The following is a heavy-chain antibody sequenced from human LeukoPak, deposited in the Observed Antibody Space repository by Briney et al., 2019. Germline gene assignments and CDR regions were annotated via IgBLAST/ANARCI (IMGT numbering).Heavy chain of an antibody. CDR3: ARGYSSGPSFDY. CDR2: ISAYNGYT. V-gene: IGHV1-18*01. Sequence: EASVKVSCKASGYTFTDYAIGWVRQAPGRGLEWMGWISAYNGYTNYAQSLQGRVTMTTDTSTSTAYMELSSLRSEDTAVYYCARGYSSGPSFDYWGQGTLVTVSS. CDR1: GYTFTDYA. J-gene: IGHJ4*02. D-gene: IGHD6-19*01.